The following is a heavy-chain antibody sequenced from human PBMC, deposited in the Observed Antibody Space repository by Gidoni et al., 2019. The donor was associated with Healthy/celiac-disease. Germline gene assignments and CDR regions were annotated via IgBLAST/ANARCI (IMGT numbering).Heavy chain of an antibody. CDR3: ARGKAGYYGSVSAAPDY. D-gene: IGHD3-10*01. Sequence: QLQLPESGPGLVQPSDTLSLTCTVSGVSISSSSYYWGWVRQPPGKGLEWIGSIYYSGGTKYNPSKKSRVTISVDKSKNQFSLKLSSVTAADTAVYYCARGKAGYYGSVSAAPDYWGQGTLVTVSS. CDR1: GVSISSSSYY. V-gene: IGHV4-39*07. J-gene: IGHJ4*02. CDR2: IYYSGGT.